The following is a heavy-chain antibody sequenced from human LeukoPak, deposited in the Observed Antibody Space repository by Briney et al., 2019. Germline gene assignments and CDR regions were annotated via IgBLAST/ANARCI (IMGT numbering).Heavy chain of an antibody. CDR3: AKGPDYDILTGYQTYYYYGMDV. CDR1: GFTFSSYV. Sequence: GGSLRLSCAASGFTFSSYVMSWVRQAPGKGLEWVSAISGSGGSTYYADSVKGRFTISRDNSKNTLYLQMNSLRAEDTAVYYCAKGPDYDILTGYQTYYYYGMDVWGQGTTVTVSS. CDR2: ISGSGGST. V-gene: IGHV3-23*01. D-gene: IGHD3-9*01. J-gene: IGHJ6*02.